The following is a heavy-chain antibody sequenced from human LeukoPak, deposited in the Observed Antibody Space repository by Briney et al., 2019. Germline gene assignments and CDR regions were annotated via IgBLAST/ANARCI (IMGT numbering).Heavy chain of an antibody. Sequence: SETMSLTCAVYGGSFSGYYRSWIRQPPGKGLEWIGEINHSGSTNYNPSLKSRVTISVDTSKNQFSLKLSSVTAADTAVYYCARLVSSGWYSGDYWGQGTLVTVSS. CDR1: GGSFSGYY. D-gene: IGHD6-19*01. V-gene: IGHV4-34*01. J-gene: IGHJ4*02. CDR3: ARLVSSGWYSGDY. CDR2: INHSGST.